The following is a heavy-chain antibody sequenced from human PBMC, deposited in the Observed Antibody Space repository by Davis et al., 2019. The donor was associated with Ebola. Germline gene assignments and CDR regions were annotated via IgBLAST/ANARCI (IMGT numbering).Heavy chain of an antibody. CDR1: GGSISSYY. CDR3: ARNLVTGLSFDALDF. D-gene: IGHD2-21*02. Sequence: SETLSLTCTVSGGSISSYYWSWIRQPPGKGLEWIADMNYSGSTNYNPSIKSRVTISVDTSKNQFSLRLSAVTAADTAVYYCARNLVTGLSFDALDFWGQGTLFTVSS. J-gene: IGHJ3*01. CDR2: MNYSGST. V-gene: IGHV4-59*01.